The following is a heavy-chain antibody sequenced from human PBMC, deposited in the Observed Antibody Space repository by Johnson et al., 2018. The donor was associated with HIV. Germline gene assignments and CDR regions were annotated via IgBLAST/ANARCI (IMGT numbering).Heavy chain of an antibody. J-gene: IGHJ3*02. Sequence: MLLVESGGGLVQRGGSLRLSCAASGFTFRSYWMSWVRQAPGKGLDWAANIKQDGGEKYYADSVKGRFTISRDNSKNTRYLQMNSLRAEDTAVYYCAKDSATDPFDIWGQGTMVTVSS. V-gene: IGHV3-7*01. CDR3: AKDSATDPFDI. D-gene: IGHD2-15*01. CDR2: IKQDGGEK. CDR1: GFTFRSYW.